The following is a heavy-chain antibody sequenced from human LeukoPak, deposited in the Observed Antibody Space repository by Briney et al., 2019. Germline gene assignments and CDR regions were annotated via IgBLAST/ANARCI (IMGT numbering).Heavy chain of an antibody. V-gene: IGHV3-23*01. CDR2: ICSAVDNT. CDR3: ARDLAVS. Sequence: GGSLRLSCAAAGFTFSTFATSSGRQAPGKGLGWVSSICSAVDNTYSAHSVRGRFTISRDNSKNTLFLQRTSLRADDTAVYYCARDLAVSWGEGTLVTVSS. J-gene: IGHJ4*02. CDR1: GFTFSTFA.